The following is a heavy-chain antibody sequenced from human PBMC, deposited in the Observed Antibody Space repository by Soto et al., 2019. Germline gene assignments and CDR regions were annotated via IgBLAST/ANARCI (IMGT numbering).Heavy chain of an antibody. J-gene: IGHJ6*02. Sequence: GASVKVSCKASGYTFTSYYMHWVRQAPGQGLEWMGIINPSGGSTSYAQKFQGRVTMTRDTSTSTVYMELSSLRSEDTAVYYCASNKGSQLPSGYYYYYGMDVWGQGTTVTVSS. CDR1: GYTFTSYY. D-gene: IGHD2-2*01. CDR2: INPSGGST. V-gene: IGHV1-46*01. CDR3: ASNKGSQLPSGYYYYYGMDV.